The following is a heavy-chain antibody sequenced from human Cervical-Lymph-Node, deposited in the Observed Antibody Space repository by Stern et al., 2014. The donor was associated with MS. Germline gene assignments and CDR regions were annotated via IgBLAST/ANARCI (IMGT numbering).Heavy chain of an antibody. J-gene: IGHJ4*02. CDR2: ISYSGNT. V-gene: IGHV4-31*03. D-gene: IGHD4-17*01. CDR3: ARDNGLRVEQFFDY. CDR1: GASLSSLNYY. Sequence: VQLVESGPGLVKPSQTLSLTCTVSGASLSSLNYYWSWIRQRPGKGLEWIGFISYSGNTNYNPSLKSRVTVSADTSKTQFSLRLTSVTAADTAVYYCARDNGLRVEQFFDYWGQGILVTGSS.